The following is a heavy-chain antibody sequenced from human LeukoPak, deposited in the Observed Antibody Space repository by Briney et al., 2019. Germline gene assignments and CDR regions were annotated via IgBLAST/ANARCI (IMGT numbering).Heavy chain of an antibody. D-gene: IGHD1-26*01. CDR3: AKGFLRVRADFDY. V-gene: IGHV3-48*01. J-gene: IGHJ4*02. Sequence: PGGSLRLSCAASEFTFSDYSMNWVRQAPGKGLEWVSYISSSSSTIYYADSVKGRFTISRDNSKNTLYLQMNSLRAEDTAVYYCAKGFLRVRADFDYWGQGTLVTVSS. CDR1: EFTFSDYS. CDR2: ISSSSSTI.